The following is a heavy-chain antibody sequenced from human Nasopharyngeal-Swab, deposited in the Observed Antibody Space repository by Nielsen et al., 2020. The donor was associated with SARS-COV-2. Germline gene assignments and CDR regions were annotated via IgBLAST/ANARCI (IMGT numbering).Heavy chain of an antibody. CDR3: ARLSRGYYDILTGYSSPAGFDP. J-gene: IGHJ5*02. D-gene: IGHD3-9*01. V-gene: IGHV4-39*01. CDR2: IYYSGST. CDR1: GGSISSSSYY. Sequence: SETLSLTCTVSGGSISSSSYYWGWIRQPPGKGLEWIGSIYYSGSTYYNPSLKSRVTISVDTSKNQFSLKLSSVTAADTAVYYCARLSRGYYDILTGYSSPAGFDPWGQGTLVTVSS.